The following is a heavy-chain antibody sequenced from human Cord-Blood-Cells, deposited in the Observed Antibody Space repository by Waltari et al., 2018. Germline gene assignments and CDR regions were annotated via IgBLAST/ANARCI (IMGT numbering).Heavy chain of an antibody. J-gene: IGHJ6*03. CDR2: ISYDGSNK. Sequence: QVQLVESGGGVVQPGRSLRLSCAASGFTFSSYAMHWVRQAPGQGLEWVAVISYDGSNKYYADSVKGRFTISRDNSKNTLYLQMNSLRAEDTAVYYCARDEGYSSSYYYYYMDVWGKGTTVTVSS. V-gene: IGHV3-30-3*01. D-gene: IGHD6-13*01. CDR1: GFTFSSYA. CDR3: ARDEGYSSSYYYYYMDV.